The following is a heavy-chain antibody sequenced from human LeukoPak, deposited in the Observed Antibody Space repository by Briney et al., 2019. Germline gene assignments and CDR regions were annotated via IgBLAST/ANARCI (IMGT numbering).Heavy chain of an antibody. CDR1: GFTFSSYW. J-gene: IGHJ3*02. Sequence: PGGSLRLSCAASGFTFSSYWMSWVRQAPGKGLEWVANIKQDGSEKYYVDSVKGRFTISRDNAKNSLYLQMNSLRAEDTAVYYCARDPTQPRRYCSSTSCLGAFDIWGQGTMVTVSS. CDR2: IKQDGSEK. CDR3: ARDPTQPRRYCSSTSCLGAFDI. V-gene: IGHV3-7*01. D-gene: IGHD2-2*01.